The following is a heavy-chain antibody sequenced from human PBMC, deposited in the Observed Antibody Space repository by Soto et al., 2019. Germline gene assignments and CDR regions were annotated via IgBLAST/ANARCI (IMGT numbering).Heavy chain of an antibody. CDR2: ISYDGRSE. Sequence: VQLVESGGGMIQPGKSLRLSCVGSGFTFSNFGMHWVRQAPGKGLEWVAGISYDGRSESYVDSVRGRFTLSRDNFKNTLSLKMISLRPEDTSVYYCAKYLDVVMVLSATRGLDVWGQGTTVSVSS. V-gene: IGHV3-30*18. CDR1: GFTFSNFG. D-gene: IGHD2-15*01. J-gene: IGHJ6*02. CDR3: AKYLDVVMVLSATRGLDV.